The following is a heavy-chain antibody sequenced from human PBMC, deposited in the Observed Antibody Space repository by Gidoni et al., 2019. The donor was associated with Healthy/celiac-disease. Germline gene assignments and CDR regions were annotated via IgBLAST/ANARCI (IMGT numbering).Heavy chain of an antibody. CDR1: GFPCSSYE. CDR3: ARDLGRFLLGPVPPESDY. D-gene: IGHD3-3*01. Sequence: EVQLVESGGGLVQPGGSLRLPGAASGFPCSSYERNWVRQAPGKGLEWVSYISSSGSTIYYADSVKGRFTISRDNAKNSLYLQMNSLRAEDTAVYYCARDLGRFLLGPVPPESDYWGQGTLVTVSS. J-gene: IGHJ4*02. V-gene: IGHV3-48*03. CDR2: ISSSGSTI.